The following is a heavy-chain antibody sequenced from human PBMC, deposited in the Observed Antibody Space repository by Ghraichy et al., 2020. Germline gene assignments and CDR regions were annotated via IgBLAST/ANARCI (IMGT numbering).Heavy chain of an antibody. CDR2: IYYSGST. Sequence: SETLSLTCAVSGGSISSGGYSWSWIRQPPGKGLEWIGYIYYSGSTYYNPSLKSRVTISVDTSKNQFSLKLSSVTAADTAVYYCARTTYYYENFAFDIWGQGTMVTVSS. CDR1: GGSISSGGYS. V-gene: IGHV4-30-4*07. CDR3: ARTTYYYENFAFDI. D-gene: IGHD3-22*01. J-gene: IGHJ3*02.